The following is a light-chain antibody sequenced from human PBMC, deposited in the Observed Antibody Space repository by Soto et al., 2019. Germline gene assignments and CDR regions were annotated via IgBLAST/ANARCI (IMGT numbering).Light chain of an antibody. Sequence: EMVITQSPATLSVSPGERATLLCRARQSVSSNLAWYQQKPGQAPRLLIYGAFSRAAGVPARFSGSGSGTEFTLTISSLQSEDFAVYYCQQYNNWPRTFGQGTKVDIK. CDR2: GAF. V-gene: IGKV3-15*01. CDR1: QSVSSN. J-gene: IGKJ1*01. CDR3: QQYNNWPRT.